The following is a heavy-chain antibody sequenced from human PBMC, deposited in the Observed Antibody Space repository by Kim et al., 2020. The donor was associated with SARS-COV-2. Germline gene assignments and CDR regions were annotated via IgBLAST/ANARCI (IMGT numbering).Heavy chain of an antibody. J-gene: IGHJ3*02. CDR1: GYSFTSYW. D-gene: IGHD4-17*01. CDR3: ASVTIPNTYAFDI. CDR2: IDPSDSYT. Sequence: GESLKISCKGSGYSFTSYWISWVRQMPGKGLEWMGRIDPSDSYTNYSPSFQGHVTISADKSISTAYLQWSSLKASDTAMYYCASVTIPNTYAFDIWGQGTMVTVSS. V-gene: IGHV5-10-1*01.